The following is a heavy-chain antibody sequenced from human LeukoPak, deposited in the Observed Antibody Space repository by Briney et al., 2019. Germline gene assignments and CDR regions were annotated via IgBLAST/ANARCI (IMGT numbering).Heavy chain of an antibody. CDR1: GFSFDDYA. Sequence: PGRSLRLSCAASGFSFDDYAMHWVRQAPGKGLEWVSGISWNSGSIGYADSVKGRFTISRDNAKNSLYLQMNSLRAEDTALYYCAKDTYGDLDYWGQGTLVTVSS. D-gene: IGHD4-17*01. CDR2: ISWNSGSI. V-gene: IGHV3-9*01. CDR3: AKDTYGDLDY. J-gene: IGHJ4*02.